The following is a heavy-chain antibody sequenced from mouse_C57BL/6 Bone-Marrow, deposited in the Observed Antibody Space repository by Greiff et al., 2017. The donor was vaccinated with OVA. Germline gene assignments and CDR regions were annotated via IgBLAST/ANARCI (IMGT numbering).Heavy chain of an antibody. CDR1: GFTFSSYG. CDR2: ISSGGSYT. D-gene: IGHD2-5*01. J-gene: IGHJ2*01. V-gene: IGHV5-6*01. CDR3: ARHYSNYVDY. Sequence: EVKLMESGGDLVKPGGSLKLSCAASGFTFSSYGMSWVRQTPDKRLEWVATISSGGSYTYYPDSVKGRFTISRDNAKNTLYLQMSSLKSEDTAMYYCARHYSNYVDYWGQGTTLTVSS.